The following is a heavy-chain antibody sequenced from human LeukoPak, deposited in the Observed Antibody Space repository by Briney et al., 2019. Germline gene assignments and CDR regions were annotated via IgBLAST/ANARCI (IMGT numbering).Heavy chain of an antibody. CDR3: AREGAYSSSSFDY. J-gene: IGHJ4*02. CDR2: IIPIFGTA. D-gene: IGHD6-6*01. Sequence: GASVKVSCKASGGTFSSYAISWVRQAPGQGLEWMGGIIPIFGTANYAQKFQGRVTITTDESTSTAYMELSSLRSEDTAVYYCAREGAYSSSSFDYWGQGTLVTVSS. V-gene: IGHV1-69*05. CDR1: GGTFSSYA.